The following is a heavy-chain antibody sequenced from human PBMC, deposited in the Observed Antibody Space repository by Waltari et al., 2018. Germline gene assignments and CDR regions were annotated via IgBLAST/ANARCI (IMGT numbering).Heavy chain of an antibody. V-gene: IGHV4-4*07. CDR2: IYTSGGT. D-gene: IGHD3-10*01. Sequence: QVQLQESGPGLVKPSETLSLTCTVSGGSISSYYWSWIRQPAGKGLEWIGGIYTSGGTNYTPPPKSRVTMSVDTSKNQFSLKLSSVTAADTAVYYCARDRAWFGEPAWFDPWGQGTLVTVSS. CDR3: ARDRAWFGEPAWFDP. J-gene: IGHJ5*02. CDR1: GGSISSYY.